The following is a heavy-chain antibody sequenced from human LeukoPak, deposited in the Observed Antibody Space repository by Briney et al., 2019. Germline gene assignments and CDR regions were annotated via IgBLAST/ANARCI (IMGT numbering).Heavy chain of an antibody. CDR3: ARVRPFGYSYGYGGYYMDV. CDR2: MNPNSGNT. J-gene: IGHJ6*03. V-gene: IGHV1-8*01. Sequence: SVKVSCKPSGYTFTSYDINWVRQATGQGLEWMGWMNPNSGNTGYAQKLQGRVTMTRNTSISTAYMELSSLRSEDTAVYYCARVRPFGYSYGYGGYYMDVWGKGTTVTISS. CDR1: GYTFTSYD. D-gene: IGHD5-18*01.